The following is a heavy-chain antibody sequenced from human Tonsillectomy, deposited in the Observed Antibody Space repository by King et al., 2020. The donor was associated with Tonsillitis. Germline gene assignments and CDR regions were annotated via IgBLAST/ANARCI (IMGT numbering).Heavy chain of an antibody. CDR3: ASVRVQWLFDPRDPIGRRAPIWFDS. CDR2: MDSGEST. J-gene: IGHJ5*01. D-gene: IGHD3-22*01. V-gene: IGHV4-30-4*07. CDR1: GGSIGNSRHS. Sequence: QLQESGPGLVKPSQTLSLTCAVSGGSIGNSRHSWSWIRQPPGKGLEWIAYMDSGESTNYNPSLQSRVTMSMDSSRNQFFLNVNSVTAADTAVYFCASVRVQWLFDPRDPIGRRAPIWFDSGGQGILVTVSS.